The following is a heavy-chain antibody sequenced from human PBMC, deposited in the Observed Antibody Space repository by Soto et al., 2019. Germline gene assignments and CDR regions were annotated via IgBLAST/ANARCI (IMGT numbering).Heavy chain of an antibody. CDR3: ARADDFWSGSSGMDV. CDR1: GYSISSGYY. CDR2: IYHSGST. V-gene: IGHV4-38-2*01. J-gene: IGHJ6*02. D-gene: IGHD3-3*01. Sequence: ETLSLTCAVSGYSISSGYYWGWIRQPPGKGLEWIGSIYHSGSTYYNPSLKGRVTISVDTSKNQFSLKLSSVTAADTAVYYCARADDFWSGSSGMDVWGQGTTVTVSS.